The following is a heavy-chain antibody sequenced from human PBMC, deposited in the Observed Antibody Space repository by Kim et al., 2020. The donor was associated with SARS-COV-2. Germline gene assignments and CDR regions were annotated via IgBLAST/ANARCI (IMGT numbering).Heavy chain of an antibody. CDR3: AYSSWYRGDYNWFDP. CDR1: GGTFSSYA. Sequence: SVKVSCKASGGTFSSYAISWVRQAPGQGLEWMGGIIPIFGTANYAQKFQGRVTITADESTSTAYMELSSLRSEDTAVYYCAYSSWYRGDYNWFDPWGQGTLVTVSS. CDR2: IIPIFGTA. D-gene: IGHD6-13*01. J-gene: IGHJ5*02. V-gene: IGHV1-69*13.